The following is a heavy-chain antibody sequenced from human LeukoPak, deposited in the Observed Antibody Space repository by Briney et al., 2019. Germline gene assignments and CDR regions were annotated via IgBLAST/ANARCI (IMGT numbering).Heavy chain of an antibody. Sequence: GGSLRLSCAASGFTFSSYSMNWVRQAPGKGLEWVSYISSSSSTIYYADSVKGRFTISRDNAKNSLYLQMNSLRAEDTAVYYCARVVSSHTAMVNEGVDYWGQGTLVTVSS. CDR3: ARVVSSHTAMVNEGVDY. J-gene: IGHJ4*02. CDR1: GFTFSSYS. D-gene: IGHD5-18*01. CDR2: ISSSSSTI. V-gene: IGHV3-48*04.